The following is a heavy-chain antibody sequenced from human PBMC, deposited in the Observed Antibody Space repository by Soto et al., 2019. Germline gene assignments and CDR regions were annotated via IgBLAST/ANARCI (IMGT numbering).Heavy chain of an antibody. V-gene: IGHV4-59*01. D-gene: IGHD2-15*01. J-gene: IGHJ6*02. CDR3: ARVLCTSCSGGGSCYNYYYYYYGMDV. Sequence: SETLSLTCTVSGGSISSYYWSWIRQPPGKGLEWIGYIYYSGSTNYNPSLKSRVTISVDTSKNQFSLKLSSVTAADTAVYYCARVLCTSCSGGGSCYNYYYYYYGMDVWGQGTTVTVSS. CDR1: GGSISSYY. CDR2: IYYSGST.